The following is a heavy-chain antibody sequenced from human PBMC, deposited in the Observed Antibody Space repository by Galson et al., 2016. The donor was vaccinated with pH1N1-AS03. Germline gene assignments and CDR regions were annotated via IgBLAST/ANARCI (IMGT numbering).Heavy chain of an antibody. CDR1: GFTVSSRY. V-gene: IGHV3-66*02. D-gene: IGHD3-16*01. CDR2: IHPGGNT. CDR3: VGDEGIADGINV. J-gene: IGHJ6*01. Sequence: SLRLSCAATGFTVSSRYHMSLGRQPPEGGPEVAAVIHPGGNTYNADSVKGRFTISRDNFKNTVYLQMNSLRTEDTAVYYCVGDEGIADGINVWWQGTTVVVSS.